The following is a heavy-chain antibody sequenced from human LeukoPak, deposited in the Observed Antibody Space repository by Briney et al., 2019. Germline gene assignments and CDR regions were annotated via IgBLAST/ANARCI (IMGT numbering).Heavy chain of an antibody. CDR1: GGSISSYY. V-gene: IGHV4-59*01. CDR2: IYYSGST. D-gene: IGHD6-19*01. CDR3: AREFYSSGWYYYFDY. Sequence: PSETRSLTCTVSGGSISSYYWSWIRQPPGKGLEWIGYIYYSGSTNYNPSLKSRVTISVDTSKNQFSLKLSSVTAADTAVYYCAREFYSSGWYYYFDYWGQGTLVTVSS. J-gene: IGHJ4*02.